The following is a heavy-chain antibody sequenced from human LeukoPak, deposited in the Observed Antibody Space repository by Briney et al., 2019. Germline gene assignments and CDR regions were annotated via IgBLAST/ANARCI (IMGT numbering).Heavy chain of an antibody. CDR2: INPYSGGT. CDR3: ARGVATYYYDSSGTLWDY. CDR1: GYTFTGYY. Sequence: ASVKVSCKASGYTFTGYYMHWVRQAPGQGLEWMGWINPYSGGTNYAQKFQGRVTMTRNTSISTAYMELSRLRCDDTAVYYCARGVATYYYDSSGTLWDYWGQGTLVTVSS. J-gene: IGHJ4*02. D-gene: IGHD3-22*01. V-gene: IGHV1-2*02.